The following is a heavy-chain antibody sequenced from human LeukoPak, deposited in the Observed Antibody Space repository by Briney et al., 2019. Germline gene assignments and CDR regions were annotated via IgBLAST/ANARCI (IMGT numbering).Heavy chain of an antibody. D-gene: IGHD5-24*01. Sequence: SETLSLTCAVYGGSFSGYYWSWIRQPPGKGLEWIGEINHSGSTNYNPSLKSRVTISVDTSKNQFSLKLSSVTAADTAVYYCARDHGWLQLLSYFDYWGQGTLVTVSS. CDR2: INHSGST. CDR1: GGSFSGYY. CDR3: ARDHGWLQLLSYFDY. J-gene: IGHJ4*02. V-gene: IGHV4-34*01.